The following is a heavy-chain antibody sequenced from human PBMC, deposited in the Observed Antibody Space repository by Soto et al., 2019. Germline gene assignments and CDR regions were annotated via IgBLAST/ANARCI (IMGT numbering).Heavy chain of an antibody. V-gene: IGHV1-18*01. Sequence: QVQLVQSGAEVKKPGASVKVSCKASGYTFTSYGISWVRQAPGQWLEWMGWISAYNGNTNYAQKLQGRVTMTTDTSTSTAYMEQRSLRSVDTAVYYCASDGVTALSFHAFDIWGQGTMVTVSS. D-gene: IGHD2-21*02. J-gene: IGHJ3*02. CDR1: GYTFTSYG. CDR2: ISAYNGNT. CDR3: ASDGVTALSFHAFDI.